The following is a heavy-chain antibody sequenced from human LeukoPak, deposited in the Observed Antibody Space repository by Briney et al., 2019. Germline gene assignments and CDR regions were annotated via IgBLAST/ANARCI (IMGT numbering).Heavy chain of an antibody. CDR2: IKQDGSEK. J-gene: IGHJ4*02. V-gene: IGHV3-7*03. CDR1: GFTFSSYW. CDR3: ARDSYYGFWSGYYVFYFDY. D-gene: IGHD3-3*01. Sequence: GGSLRLSCAASGFTFSSYWMSWVRQAPGKGLEWVANIKQDGSEKYYVDSVKGRFTISRDNAKNSLYLQMNSLRAEDTAVYYCARDSYYGFWSGYYVFYFDYWGQGTLVTVSS.